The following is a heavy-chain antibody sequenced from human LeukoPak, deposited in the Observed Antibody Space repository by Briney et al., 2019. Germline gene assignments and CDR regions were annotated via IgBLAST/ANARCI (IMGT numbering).Heavy chain of an antibody. D-gene: IGHD6-13*01. Sequence: GGSLRLSCAASGFTVSSNYMSWVRQAPGKGLEWVSVICSGGSTYYADSVKGRFTISRDNSKNTLYLQMNSLRAEDTAVYYCAGALYSSSLDYYYGMDVWGQGTTVTVSS. CDR2: ICSGGST. CDR3: AGALYSSSLDYYYGMDV. CDR1: GFTVSSNY. J-gene: IGHJ6*02. V-gene: IGHV3-53*01.